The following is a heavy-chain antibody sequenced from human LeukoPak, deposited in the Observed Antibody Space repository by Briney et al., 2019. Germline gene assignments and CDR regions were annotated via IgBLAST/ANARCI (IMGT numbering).Heavy chain of an antibody. D-gene: IGHD3-22*01. CDR2: INSDGSST. V-gene: IGHV3-74*01. Sequence: GGTLRLSCAASVFTFSSYWMHWVRQAPGKGLVWVSRINSDGSSTSYADSVKGRFTISRDNAKNTLYVQMNSLRAEDTAVYYCAREGYYDSRDAFDIWGQGTMVTVSS. CDR1: VFTFSSYW. J-gene: IGHJ3*02. CDR3: AREGYYDSRDAFDI.